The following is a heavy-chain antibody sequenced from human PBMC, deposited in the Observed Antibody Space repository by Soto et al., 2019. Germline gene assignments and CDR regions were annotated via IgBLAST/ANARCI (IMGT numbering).Heavy chain of an antibody. D-gene: IGHD3-22*01. CDR2: ISAYNGNT. CDR1: GYTFTSYG. V-gene: IGHV1-18*01. Sequence: ASVKVSCKASGYTFTSYGISWVRQAPGQGLEWMGWISAYNGNTNYAQKLQGRVTMTTDTSTSTAYMELRSLRSDDTAVYYCAGPYYYDSSGYYSDWGQGTLVTVS. CDR3: AGPYYYDSSGYYSD. J-gene: IGHJ4*02.